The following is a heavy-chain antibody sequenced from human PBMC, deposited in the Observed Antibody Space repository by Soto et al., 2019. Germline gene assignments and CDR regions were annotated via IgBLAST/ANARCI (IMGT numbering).Heavy chain of an antibody. D-gene: IGHD4-4*01. J-gene: IGHJ4*02. CDR3: ARGMTTVTTLDY. CDR1: GGSISSSSYY. CDR2: IYHSGST. Sequence: PSETLSLTCTVSGGSISSSSYYWGWIRQPPGKGLEWIGYIYHSGSTYYNPSLKSRITISIDRSKNQLSLKLSSVTAADTAVYYCARGMTTVTTLDYWGQGTLVTVSS. V-gene: IGHV4-39*07.